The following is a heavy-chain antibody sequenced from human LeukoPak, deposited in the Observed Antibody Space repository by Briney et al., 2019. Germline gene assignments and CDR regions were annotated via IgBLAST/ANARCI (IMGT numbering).Heavy chain of an antibody. J-gene: IGHJ4*02. V-gene: IGHV3-49*04. CDR1: GFTFGDYA. CDR2: IRSKAYGGTT. CDR3: AKGGWWSLFDY. D-gene: IGHD2-21*02. Sequence: GGSLRLSCTASGFTFGDYAMSWVRQAPGKGLEWVGFIRSKAYGGTTEYAASVKGRFTISRDDSKSIAYVQMNSLRAEDTAVYYCAKGGWWSLFDYWGQGTLVTVSS.